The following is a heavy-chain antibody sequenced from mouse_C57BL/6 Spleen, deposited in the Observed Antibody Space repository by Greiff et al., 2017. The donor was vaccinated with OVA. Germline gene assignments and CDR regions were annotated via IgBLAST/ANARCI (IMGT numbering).Heavy chain of an antibody. CDR3: ARDYYGSSYDWYVDV. Sequence: QVQLQQSGTELVKPGASVKLSCKASGYTFTSYWMHWVKQRPGQGLEWIGNINPSNGGTNYNEKFKSKATLTVDKSSSTAYMQLSSLTSEDSAVYYCARDYYGSSYDWYVDVWGTGTTVTVSS. J-gene: IGHJ1*03. V-gene: IGHV1-53*01. CDR2: INPSNGGT. CDR1: GYTFTSYW. D-gene: IGHD1-1*01.